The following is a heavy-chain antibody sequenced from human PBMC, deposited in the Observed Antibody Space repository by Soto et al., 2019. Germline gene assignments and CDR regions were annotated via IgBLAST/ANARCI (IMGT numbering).Heavy chain of an antibody. CDR2: IIPILGIA. CDR3: ASPLDSCAY. V-gene: IGHV1-69*02. CDR1: GGTFSCYT. D-gene: IGHD3-22*01. Sequence: GTSVKVSCKASGGTFSCYTISWVRQAPGQGLEWMGRIIPILGIANYAQKFQGRVTITADKSTSTAYMELSSLRSEYTAVYYWASPLDSCAYWVQGTRVPVSS. J-gene: IGHJ4*02.